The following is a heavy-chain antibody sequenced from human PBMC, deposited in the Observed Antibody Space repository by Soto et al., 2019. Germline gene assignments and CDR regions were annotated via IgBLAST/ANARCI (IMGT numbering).Heavy chain of an antibody. Sequence: GGSLRLSCAASGFTFSSYAMSWVRQAPGKGLEWVSAISAGGGSTYYAGSVKGRFTISRDNSKNTLDLQMNSLRAEDTAVYYCGKDDVYYWFDPWGQGTLVTVSS. CDR1: GFTFSSYA. J-gene: IGHJ5*02. V-gene: IGHV3-23*01. CDR3: GKDDVYYWFDP. D-gene: IGHD1-26*01. CDR2: ISAGGGST.